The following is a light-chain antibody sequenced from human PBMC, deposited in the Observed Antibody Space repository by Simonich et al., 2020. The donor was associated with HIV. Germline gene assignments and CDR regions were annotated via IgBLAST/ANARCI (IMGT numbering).Light chain of an antibody. V-gene: IGKV4-1*01. CDR1: QSVLSSSNNKNY. CDR2: WAS. CDR3: QQYYSTPLT. Sequence: DIVMTQSPDSLTVSLGERATINCKSSQSVLSSSNNKNYLTWYQQKPGQPPKLLIYWASTRESGVPDRFSGSGSGTDFTLTITSLQAEDVAVYFCQQYYSTPLTFGGWTKVEIK. J-gene: IGKJ4*01.